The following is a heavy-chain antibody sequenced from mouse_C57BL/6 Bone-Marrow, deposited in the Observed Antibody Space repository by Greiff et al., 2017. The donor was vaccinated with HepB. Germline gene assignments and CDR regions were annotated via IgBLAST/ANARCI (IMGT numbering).Heavy chain of an antibody. CDR1: GYTFTSYW. Sequence: QVQLQQPGAELVRPGSSVKLSCKASGYTFTSYWMQWVKQRPIQGLEWIGNIDPSDSETHYNQKFKDKATLTVDKSSSTAYMQLSSLTSEDSAVYYCARGGTTVVAPGDYWGQGTLVTVSA. V-gene: IGHV1-52*01. CDR2: IDPSDSET. D-gene: IGHD1-1*01. CDR3: ARGGTTVVAPGDY. J-gene: IGHJ3*01.